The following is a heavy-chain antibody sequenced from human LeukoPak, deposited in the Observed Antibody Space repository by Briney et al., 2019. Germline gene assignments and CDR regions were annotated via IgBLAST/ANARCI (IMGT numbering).Heavy chain of an antibody. J-gene: IGHJ4*02. CDR3: GTPFGGVSY. V-gene: IGHV4-38-2*01. CDR1: GYSISSGYY. D-gene: IGHD3-16*01. CDR2: IYYSGST. Sequence: SETLSLTCAVSGYSISSGYYWGWIRQPPGKGLEWIGSIYYSGSTYYNPSLKSRVTISVDTSKNQFSLKLSSVTAADTAVYYCGTPFGGVSYWGQGTLVTVSS.